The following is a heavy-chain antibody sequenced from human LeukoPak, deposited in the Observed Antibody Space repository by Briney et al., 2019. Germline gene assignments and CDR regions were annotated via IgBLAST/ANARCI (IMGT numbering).Heavy chain of an antibody. D-gene: IGHD6-6*01. CDR2: ISYDGGNK. J-gene: IGHJ4*02. CDR3: VRDLLEYSSSELDY. Sequence: PGGSLRLSCAASGFTFSSYAMHWVRQAPGKGLEWVAVISYDGGNKYYADSVKGRFTISRDNSKNTLYLQMNSLRAEDTAVYYCVRDLLEYSSSELDYWGQGTLVTVSS. V-gene: IGHV3-30-3*01. CDR1: GFTFSSYA.